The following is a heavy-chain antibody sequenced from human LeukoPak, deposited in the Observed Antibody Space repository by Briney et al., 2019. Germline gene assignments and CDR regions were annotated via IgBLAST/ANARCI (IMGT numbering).Heavy chain of an antibody. J-gene: IGHJ4*02. CDR2: ISYDGSNK. CDR3: ARGVEPLAANTLAY. V-gene: IGHV3-30*14. CDR1: GFTFSSYA. Sequence: GGSLRLSCAASGFTFSSYAMHWVRQAPGKGLEWVAVISYDGSNKYYADSVKGRFTISRDNSKNTLYLEMNSLSPDDTAVYYCARGVEPLAANTLAYWGQGTLVTVSS. D-gene: IGHD1-14*01.